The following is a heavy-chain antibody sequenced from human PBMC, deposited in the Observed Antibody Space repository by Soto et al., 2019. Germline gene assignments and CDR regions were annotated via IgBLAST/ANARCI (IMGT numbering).Heavy chain of an antibody. Sequence: QVQLQESGPGLVKPSETLSLTCNVSGGSISRADYYWSWIRQPPGKGLELIGYVYYRGSIYYNPSFESRISISVDTSRNQFSLKMTSVTAADTAMYFCARVTFSPKWFDFWGQGTLVTVSS. CDR3: ARVTFSPKWFDF. CDR2: VYYRGSI. CDR1: GGSISRADYY. V-gene: IGHV4-30-4*01. J-gene: IGHJ5*01. D-gene: IGHD3-3*02.